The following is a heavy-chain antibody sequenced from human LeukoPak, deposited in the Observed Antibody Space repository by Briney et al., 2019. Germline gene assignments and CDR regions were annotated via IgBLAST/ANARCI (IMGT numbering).Heavy chain of an antibody. CDR1: GYAFGDGY. Sequence: ASVKVSFKASGYAFGDGYIHWVRQAPGQGLEWMGWINPNSGGTNYAQRFRGRVTMTRDTSITTAYMELSRLRSDDTAVYYCARTVQKLEGTNWFDPWGQGTLVTVSS. J-gene: IGHJ5*02. CDR2: INPNSGGT. CDR3: ARTVQKLEGTNWFDP. D-gene: IGHD1-1*01. V-gene: IGHV1-2*02.